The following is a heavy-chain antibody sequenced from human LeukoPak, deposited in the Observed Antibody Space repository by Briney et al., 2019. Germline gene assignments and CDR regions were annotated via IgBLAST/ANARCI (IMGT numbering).Heavy chain of an antibody. Sequence: PGGSLRLSCAASGFTVSSNYMSWVRQAPGKGLEWVSVIYSGGSTYYADSVKGRFTISRDNSKNTLYLQMNSLRAEDTAVYYCARALPDYGDYAYDYYGMDVWGQGTTVTVSS. V-gene: IGHV3-66*01. CDR2: IYSGGST. CDR3: ARALPDYGDYAYDYYGMDV. J-gene: IGHJ6*02. D-gene: IGHD4-17*01. CDR1: GFTVSSNY.